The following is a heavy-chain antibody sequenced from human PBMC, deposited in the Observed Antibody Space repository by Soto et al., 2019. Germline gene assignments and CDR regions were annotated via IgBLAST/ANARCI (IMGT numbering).Heavy chain of an antibody. Sequence: EMQLLESGGDLVQPGGSLRLSCAASGFTFSSYAMTWVRQAPGKGLEYVSAISGRGVTTYYADSMKGRFTISRDNSKNTLYLQLNSLRADDTAVYYCAKDLDDIGMVDAFEIWGQGTMVTVSS. V-gene: IGHV3-23*01. CDR1: GFTFSSYA. CDR2: ISGRGVTT. D-gene: IGHD2-15*01. CDR3: AKDLDDIGMVDAFEI. J-gene: IGHJ3*02.